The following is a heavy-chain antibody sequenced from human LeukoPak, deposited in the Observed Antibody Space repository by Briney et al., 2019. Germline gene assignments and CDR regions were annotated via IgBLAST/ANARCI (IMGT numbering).Heavy chain of an antibody. Sequence: SETLSLTCAVYGGSFSGYYWSWIRQPPGKGLEWIGEINHSGSTNYNPSLKSRVTISVDTSKNQFSLKLSSVTAADTAVYYCAREGYYYDSSGSLGSGWFDPWGQGTLVTVSS. V-gene: IGHV4-34*09. D-gene: IGHD3-22*01. CDR1: GGSFSGYY. J-gene: IGHJ5*02. CDR3: AREGYYYDSSGSLGSGWFDP. CDR2: INHSGST.